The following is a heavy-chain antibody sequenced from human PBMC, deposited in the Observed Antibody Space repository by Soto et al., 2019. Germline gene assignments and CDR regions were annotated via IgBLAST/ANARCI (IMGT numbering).Heavy chain of an antibody. CDR1: GFAFGSYW. D-gene: IGHD6-13*01. V-gene: IGHV3-7*05. CDR3: ARDVSPGSSSMYLDAVDI. CDR2: IRGDGSTK. Sequence: EVQLVESGGTLVQPGGSLRLSCEGSGFAFGSYWMTWVRQAPGKGLEWVANIRGDGSTKSYLDSVSGRFTIFRDNAENSLYLQMNSLRDEDTALYYCARDVSPGSSSMYLDAVDIWGQGTMVTVSS. J-gene: IGHJ3*02.